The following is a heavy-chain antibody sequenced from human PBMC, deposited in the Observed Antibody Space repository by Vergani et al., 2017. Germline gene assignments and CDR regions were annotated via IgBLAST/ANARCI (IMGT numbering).Heavy chain of an antibody. V-gene: IGHV3-23*01. J-gene: IGHJ4*02. CDR3: VKDAGSYENFFDS. CDR2: LTGSGGST. D-gene: IGHD1-26*01. CDR1: GFTFSTYA. Sequence: EVQLLESGGSLKQPGGSVRLSCAASGFTFSTYAIHWVRQAPGEGLEWVSALTGSGGSTYYTDSFKGRFIISRDNSRDTLYLQMNSLRPEDTATYYCVKDAGSYENFFDSWGQGTLVTVSS.